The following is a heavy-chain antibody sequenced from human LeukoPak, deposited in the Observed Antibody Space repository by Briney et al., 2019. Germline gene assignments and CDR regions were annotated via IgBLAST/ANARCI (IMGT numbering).Heavy chain of an antibody. CDR1: GDSISSGDYY. J-gene: IGHJ3*02. CDR2: ISSSGST. D-gene: IGHD3-22*01. Sequence: SETLPLTCTVPGDSISSGDYYWRWIQQPAGKGLEWIGRISSSGSTNYNPSLKSRVTISVDTSKNQFSLKLSSVTAADTAVYFCARGPYTYDSSGAFDIWGQGTMVTVSS. V-gene: IGHV4-61*02. CDR3: ARGPYTYDSSGAFDI.